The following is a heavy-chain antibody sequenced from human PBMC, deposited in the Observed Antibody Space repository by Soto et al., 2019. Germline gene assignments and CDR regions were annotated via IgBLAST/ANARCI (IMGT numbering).Heavy chain of an antibody. Sequence: GGSLRLSCAASGFTFDDYAIHWVRQAPGKGLEWVSGISWNSGSIGYADSVKGRFTISRDNAKNSLYLQMNSLRAEDTALYYCAKDIAAPLDYYYYVMDVWGQGTSVTVSS. V-gene: IGHV3-9*01. CDR2: ISWNSGSI. D-gene: IGHD2-15*01. CDR1: GFTFDDYA. CDR3: AKDIAAPLDYYYYVMDV. J-gene: IGHJ6*02.